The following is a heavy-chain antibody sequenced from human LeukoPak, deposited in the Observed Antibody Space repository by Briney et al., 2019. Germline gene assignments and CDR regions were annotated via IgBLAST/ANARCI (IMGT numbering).Heavy chain of an antibody. CDR2: IYYSGST. Sequence: SETLSLTCTVSGGSISSSSYYWGWIRQPPGKGLEWIGSIYYSGSTYYNPSLKSRVTISVDTSKNQFSLKLSSVTAADTAVYYCARIDFWSGYYANWFDPWGQGTLVTVSS. CDR1: GGSISSSSYY. CDR3: ARIDFWSGYYANWFDP. J-gene: IGHJ5*02. V-gene: IGHV4-39*07. D-gene: IGHD3-3*01.